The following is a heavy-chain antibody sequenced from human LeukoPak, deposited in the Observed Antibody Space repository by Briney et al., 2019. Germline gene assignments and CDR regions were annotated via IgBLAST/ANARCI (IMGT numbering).Heavy chain of an antibody. CDR1: GGSISSYY. Sequence: SETLSLTCTVSGGSISSYYWNWIRQPPGKGLEWIGYIYYSGSTNYNPSLKSRVTISVDTSKNQFSLKLSSVTAADTAVYYCATLTGGDDAFDIWGQGTMVTVSS. J-gene: IGHJ3*02. D-gene: IGHD4-23*01. CDR2: IYYSGST. V-gene: IGHV4-59*01. CDR3: ATLTGGDDAFDI.